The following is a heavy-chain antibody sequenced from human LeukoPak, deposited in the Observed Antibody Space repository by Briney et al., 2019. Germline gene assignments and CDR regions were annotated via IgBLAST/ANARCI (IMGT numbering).Heavy chain of an antibody. CDR2: INQDGSVV. J-gene: IGHJ4*02. CDR3: ATDKAFFTFDY. CDR1: GFTFNSYW. V-gene: IGHV3-7*01. D-gene: IGHD3-16*01. Sequence: GGSLRLSCADSGFTFNSYWMTWVRQAPGKGLEWVANINQDGSVVNYVDSVKGRFTISRDNTKNSLYLQINSLRVEDTAIYYCATDKAFFTFDYWGQGTLVTVSS.